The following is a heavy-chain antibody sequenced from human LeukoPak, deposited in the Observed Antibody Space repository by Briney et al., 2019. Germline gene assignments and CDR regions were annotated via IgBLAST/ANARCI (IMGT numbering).Heavy chain of an antibody. CDR2: IYYSGST. CDR1: GDSISSSSYC. J-gene: IGHJ4*02. Sequence: SETLSLTCTVSGDSISSSSYCWGWIRQAPGKGLEWIGSIYYSGSTYYNPSLKSRVTISVDTSKNHFSLKLSSVTAADTAVYRCARQHYDTSGYNDYWGQGTPVTVSS. CDR3: ARQHYDTSGYNDY. D-gene: IGHD3-22*01. V-gene: IGHV4-39*01.